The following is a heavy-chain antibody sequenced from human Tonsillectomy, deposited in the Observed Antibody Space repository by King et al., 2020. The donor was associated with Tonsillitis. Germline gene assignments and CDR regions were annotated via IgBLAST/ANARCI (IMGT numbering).Heavy chain of an antibody. V-gene: IGHV3-23*04. Sequence: VQLVESGGDFVQPGGSLRLSCAASGFTFSSSAMSWVRQAPGKGLEWVSSISGSGASTYYADSVKGRFTVSRENSKNTLYLQMNSLRADDTALYYCARGGVITMTKLDFDYWGQGALVAVSS. CDR1: GFTFSSSA. D-gene: IGHD3-22*01. J-gene: IGHJ4*02. CDR2: ISGSGAST. CDR3: ARGGVITMTKLDFDY.